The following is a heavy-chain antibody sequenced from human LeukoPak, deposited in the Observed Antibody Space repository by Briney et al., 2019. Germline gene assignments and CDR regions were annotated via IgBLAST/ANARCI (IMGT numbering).Heavy chain of an antibody. V-gene: IGHV4-59*08. Sequence: SETLSLTCTVSGGSISSYYWSWIRQPPGKGLEWIGYTYYSGSTNYNPSLKSRVTISVGTSKNQFSLKLSSVTAADTAVYYCARGVSSGSDYWGQGTLVTVSS. CDR3: ARGVSSGSDY. D-gene: IGHD3-10*01. CDR2: TYYSGST. J-gene: IGHJ4*02. CDR1: GGSISSYY.